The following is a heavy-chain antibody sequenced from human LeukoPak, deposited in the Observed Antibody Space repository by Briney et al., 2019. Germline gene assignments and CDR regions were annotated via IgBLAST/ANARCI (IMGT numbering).Heavy chain of an antibody. CDR2: INLSSAST. CDR1: GYTFTSYH. Sequence: ASVKVSCKASGYTFTSYHMHWVRQAPGQELEWKGKINLSSASTTYAQKFQGRVTMTRDTSTSTVYMELSSLRSEDTAVYYCARDYVDDIPMIKDYWGQGTLVTVSS. V-gene: IGHV1-46*01. D-gene: IGHD2-8*01. J-gene: IGHJ4*02. CDR3: ARDYVDDIPMIKDY.